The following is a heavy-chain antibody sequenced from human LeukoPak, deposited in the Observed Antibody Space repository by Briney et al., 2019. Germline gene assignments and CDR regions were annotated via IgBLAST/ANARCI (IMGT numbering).Heavy chain of an antibody. CDR1: GGSFSGYY. V-gene: IGHV4-34*01. D-gene: IGHD6-13*01. J-gene: IGHJ4*02. CDR3: ASRVSYYFDY. Sequence: SETLSVTCAVYGGSFSGYYWSWIRQPPGNGLEWIGEINHSGSTNYNPSLKSRVTISVDTSKNQFSLKLSSVTAADTAVYYCASRVSYYFDYWGQGTLVTVSS. CDR2: INHSGST.